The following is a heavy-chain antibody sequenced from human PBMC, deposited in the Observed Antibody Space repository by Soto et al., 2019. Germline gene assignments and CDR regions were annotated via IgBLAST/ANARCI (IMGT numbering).Heavy chain of an antibody. CDR2: IYYSGST. D-gene: IGHD6-13*01. CDR1: GGSISSYY. V-gene: IGHV4-59*01. CDR3: ASGRVAAAGT. J-gene: IGHJ5*02. Sequence: SETLSLTCTVSGGSISSYYWSWIRQPPGKGLEWIGYIYYSGSTNYNPSLKSRVTISVDTSKNQFSLKLSSVTAADTAVYYCASGRVAAAGTWGQGTLVTVSS.